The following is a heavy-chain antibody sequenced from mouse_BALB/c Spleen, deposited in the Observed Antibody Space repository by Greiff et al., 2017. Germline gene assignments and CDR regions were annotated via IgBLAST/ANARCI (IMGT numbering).Heavy chain of an antibody. CDR2: IWTGGGT. V-gene: IGHV2-9-2*01. J-gene: IGHJ2*01. Sequence: VKLVESGPGLVAPSQSLSITCTVSGFSLTSYDISWIRQPPGKGLEWLGVIWTGGGTNYNSAFMSRLSISKDNSKSQVFLKMNSLQTDDTAIYYCVRGYDYPYYFDYWGQGTTLTVSS. D-gene: IGHD2-4*01. CDR3: VRGYDYPYYFDY. CDR1: GFSLTSYD.